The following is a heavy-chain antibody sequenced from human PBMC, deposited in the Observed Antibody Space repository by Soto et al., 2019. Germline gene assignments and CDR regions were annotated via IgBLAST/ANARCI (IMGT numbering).Heavy chain of an antibody. V-gene: IGHV3-30-3*01. J-gene: IGHJ4*02. D-gene: IGHD6-13*01. CDR3: ARGGHSSSLGY. CDR1: GFTFSSYA. Sequence: PVGSLRLSCAASGFTFSSYAMHWVRQAPGKGLEWVAVISYDGSNKYYADSVKGRFTISRDNSKNTLYLQMNSLRAEDTAVYYCARGGHSSSLGYWGQGTLVTVSS. CDR2: ISYDGSNK.